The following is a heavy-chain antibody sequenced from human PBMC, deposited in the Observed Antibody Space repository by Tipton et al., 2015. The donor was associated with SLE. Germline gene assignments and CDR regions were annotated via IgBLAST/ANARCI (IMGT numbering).Heavy chain of an antibody. Sequence: SLRLSCAASGFTFSSYSMNWVRQAPGKGLEWVSYISSSSSTIYYADSVKGRFTISRDNAKNSLYLQMNSLRAEDTAVYYCASLVVVPAATGDCWGQGTLVTVSS. V-gene: IGHV3-48*01. J-gene: IGHJ4*02. CDR3: ASLVVVPAATGDC. CDR1: GFTFSSYS. D-gene: IGHD2-2*01. CDR2: ISSSSSTI.